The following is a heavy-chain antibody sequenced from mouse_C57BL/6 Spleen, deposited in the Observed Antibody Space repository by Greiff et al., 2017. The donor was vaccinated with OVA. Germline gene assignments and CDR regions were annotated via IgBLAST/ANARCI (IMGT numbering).Heavy chain of an antibody. D-gene: IGHD3-2*02. V-gene: IGHV1-82*01. J-gene: IGHJ3*01. Sequence: VQLVESGPELVKPGASVKISCKASGYAFSSSWMNWVKQRPGKGLEWIGRIYPGDGDTNYNGKFKGKATLTADKSSSTAYMQLSSLTSEDSAVYFCARSRAQATSAYWGQGTLVTVSA. CDR2: IYPGDGDT. CDR1: GYAFSSSW. CDR3: ARSRAQATSAY.